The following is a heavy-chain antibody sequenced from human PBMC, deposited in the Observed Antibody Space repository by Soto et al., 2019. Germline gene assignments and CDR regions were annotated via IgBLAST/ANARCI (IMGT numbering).Heavy chain of an antibody. D-gene: IGHD1-26*01. CDR2: IKSETHGGTT. CDR1: GLTFSSGW. Sequence: LRLXCVGSGLTFSSGWKIWVRQAPGKGLQWVGRIKSETHGGTTDFAAPVKGRFAISRDDSRNLVYMQMNSLKIEDTAVYYCTTNSYSDMNVVRFDNWGHGTLVTVSS. J-gene: IGHJ4*01. CDR3: TTNSYSDMNVVRFDN. V-gene: IGHV3-15*07.